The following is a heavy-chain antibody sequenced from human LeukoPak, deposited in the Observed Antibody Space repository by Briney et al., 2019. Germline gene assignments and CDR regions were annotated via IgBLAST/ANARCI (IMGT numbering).Heavy chain of an antibody. J-gene: IGHJ4*02. CDR1: GGSISSYY. Sequence: PSETLPLTCTVSGGSISSYYWSWIRQPAGKGLEWIGRIYTSGSTNYNPSLKSRVTMSVDTSKNQFSLKLSSVTAADTAMYYCAREGGQIAAAGNFDYWGQGTLVTVSS. CDR3: AREGGQIAAAGNFDY. V-gene: IGHV4-4*07. D-gene: IGHD6-13*01. CDR2: IYTSGST.